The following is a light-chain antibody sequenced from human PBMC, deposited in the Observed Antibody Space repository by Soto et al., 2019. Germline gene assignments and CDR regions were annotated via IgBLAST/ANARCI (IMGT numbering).Light chain of an antibody. CDR2: DAS. Sequence: DIQMTQSPSAPFASVGERVTITCQATQDINIYLNWYQQKPGKAPNLLIYDASNLEIGVPSRFSGSGSGTHFTFTISSLQTEDIGTYYCQQYDILPITFGRGTRLEIK. CDR1: QDINIY. J-gene: IGKJ5*01. CDR3: QQYDILPIT. V-gene: IGKV1-33*01.